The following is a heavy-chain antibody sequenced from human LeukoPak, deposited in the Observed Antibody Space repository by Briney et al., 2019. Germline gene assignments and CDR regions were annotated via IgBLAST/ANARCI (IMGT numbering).Heavy chain of an antibody. D-gene: IGHD3-22*01. Sequence: PSETLSLTCTVSGGSISRFYWSWIRQPQGKGLEWIGYISYSGSTNYNPSLKSRVTISVDTSKNQFSLKLSSVTAADTAVYYCARVAPNYYDSSGYYPIDYWGQGTLVTVSS. J-gene: IGHJ4*02. CDR2: ISYSGST. V-gene: IGHV4-59*01. CDR1: GGSISRFY. CDR3: ARVAPNYYDSSGYYPIDY.